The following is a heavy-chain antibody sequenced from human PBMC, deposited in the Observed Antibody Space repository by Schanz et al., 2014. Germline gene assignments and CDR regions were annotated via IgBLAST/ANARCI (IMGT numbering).Heavy chain of an antibody. CDR2: ISSASSTI. CDR3: AASSGWHPSTDY. D-gene: IGHD6-19*01. J-gene: IGHJ4*02. CDR1: GFTFSSYS. V-gene: IGHV3-48*04. Sequence: EVQLVESGGGWVQPGGSLRLSCAASGFTFSSYSMNWVRQAPGKGLEWVSYISSASSTINYADSVKGRFTISRDNAKSSLYLQMNSLRVEDTAVYYCAASSGWHPSTDYWGQGTLVTVSS.